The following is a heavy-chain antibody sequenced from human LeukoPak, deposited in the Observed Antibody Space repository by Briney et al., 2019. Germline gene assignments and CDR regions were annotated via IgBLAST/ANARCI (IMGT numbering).Heavy chain of an antibody. CDR2: ISWDGGST. V-gene: IGHV3-43*01. D-gene: IGHD3-22*01. CDR3: AKDIYYYDSSGYPDY. CDR1: GFTFDDYT. J-gene: IGHJ4*02. Sequence: GGSLRLSCAASGFTFDDYTMHWVRQAPGKGLEWVSLISWDGGSTYYADSVKGRFTISRDNSKNSLYLQMNSLRTEDTALYYCAKDIYYYDSSGYPDYWGQGILVTVSS.